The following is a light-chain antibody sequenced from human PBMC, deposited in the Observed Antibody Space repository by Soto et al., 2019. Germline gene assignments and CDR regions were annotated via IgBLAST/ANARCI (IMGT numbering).Light chain of an antibody. Sequence: QSVLTQPPSVSAAPGQRVTIFCSGSTSNIVNNAVSWYQQLPGEAPKLLIYYDDLLPPGVSDRFSGSTSGTSASLAISGLQSEDEGDYYCAAWDDSLNVAVFGGGTQLTVL. CDR2: YDD. CDR3: AAWDDSLNVAV. CDR1: TSNIVNNA. J-gene: IGLJ7*01. V-gene: IGLV1-36*01.